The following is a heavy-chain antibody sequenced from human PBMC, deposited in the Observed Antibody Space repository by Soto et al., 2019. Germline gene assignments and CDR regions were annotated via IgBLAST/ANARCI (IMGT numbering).Heavy chain of an antibody. V-gene: IGHV4-59*01. D-gene: IGHD3-10*01. CDR1: GGSITSYY. Sequence: KPSETLSLTCTVSGGSITSYYWSWIRQPPGKGLEWIGYIHNSGSTSYNPSLQSRVTISADVSKNQYSLELRSVTAADTAVYYCARRWSGTDYWGHGTLVTVSS. CDR2: IHNSGST. J-gene: IGHJ4*01. CDR3: ARRWSGTDY.